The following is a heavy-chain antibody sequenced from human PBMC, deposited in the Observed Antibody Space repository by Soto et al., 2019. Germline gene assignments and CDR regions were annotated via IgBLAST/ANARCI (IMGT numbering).Heavy chain of an antibody. CDR3: ARDITYAVRPYYYGMDV. CDR1: GFTFSSYE. Sequence: GGSLRLSCAASGFTFSSYEMNWVRQAPGKGLEWVSYISSSGSTIYYADSVKGRFTISRDNAKNSLYLQMNSLRAEDTAVYYCARDITYAVRPYYYGMDVWGQGTTVTVSS. D-gene: IGHD3-16*01. CDR2: ISSSGSTI. V-gene: IGHV3-48*03. J-gene: IGHJ6*02.